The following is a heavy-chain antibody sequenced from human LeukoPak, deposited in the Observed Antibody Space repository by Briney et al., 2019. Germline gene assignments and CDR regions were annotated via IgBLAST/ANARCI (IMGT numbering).Heavy chain of an antibody. CDR1: GFTFSDSW. Sequence: PGGSLRLSCAASGFTFSDSWMTWVRQAPGKGLEWVANINQDESDKYYAGSVKGRFTISRDNAKNSLYVQMNSLRVEDTAVYYCARGHYGMDVWGQGTTVTVSS. CDR2: INQDESDK. J-gene: IGHJ6*02. V-gene: IGHV3-7*01. CDR3: ARGHYGMDV.